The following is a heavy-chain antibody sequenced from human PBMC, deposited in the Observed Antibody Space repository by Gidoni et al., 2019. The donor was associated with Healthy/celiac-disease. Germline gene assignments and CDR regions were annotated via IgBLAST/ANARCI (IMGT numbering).Heavy chain of an antibody. CDR3: ARGGGDYGDDVRFDY. V-gene: IGHV4-34*01. Sequence: QVQLQQWGAGLLKPSETLSLTCAVYGGSFSGYYWSWIRQPPGKGLEWIGEINHSGSTNYNPSLKSRVTISVDTSKNQFSLKLSSVTAADTAVYYCARGGGDYGDDVRFDYWGQGTLVTVSS. J-gene: IGHJ4*02. D-gene: IGHD4-17*01. CDR2: INHSGST. CDR1: GGSFSGYY.